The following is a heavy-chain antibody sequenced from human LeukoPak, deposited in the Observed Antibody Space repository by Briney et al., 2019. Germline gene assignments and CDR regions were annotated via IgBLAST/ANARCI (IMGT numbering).Heavy chain of an antibody. CDR2: VSGSGHST. V-gene: IGHV3-23*01. D-gene: IGHD2-8*02. Sequence: PGGSLRLACAASGFTFSIYAMGWVRQAPGKGLEWVSTVSGSGHSTFYADFVKGRFTISRDNSKNTLYLQMNSLRAEDTAIYYCATYRQVLLPFESWGQGTLVTVSS. CDR3: ATYRQVLLPFES. J-gene: IGHJ4*02. CDR1: GFTFSIYA.